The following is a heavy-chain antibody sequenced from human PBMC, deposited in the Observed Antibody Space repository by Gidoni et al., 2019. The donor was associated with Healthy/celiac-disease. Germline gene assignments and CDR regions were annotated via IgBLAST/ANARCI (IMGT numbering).Heavy chain of an antibody. V-gene: IGHV3-33*01. CDR1: GFTFSSYG. J-gene: IGHJ3*02. D-gene: IGHD3-22*01. CDR3: ASSLLPRITMIVVAPGDI. Sequence: QVQLVESGGGVVQPGRSLRLSCAASGFTFSSYGMHWVRQAPGRGLGWVAVIWYGGSNKYYSDSVKGRFTISRDNSKNTLFLQMNSLRAEDTAVYYCASSLLPRITMIVVAPGDIWGQGTMVTVSS. CDR2: IWYGGSNK.